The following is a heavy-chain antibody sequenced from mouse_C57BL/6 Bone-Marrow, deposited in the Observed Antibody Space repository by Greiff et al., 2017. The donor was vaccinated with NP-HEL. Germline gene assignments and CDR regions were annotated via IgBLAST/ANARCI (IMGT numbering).Heavy chain of an antibody. CDR2: IHPSDSDT. V-gene: IGHV1-74*01. D-gene: IGHD2-4*01. CDR3: AIPNIYYDYDVWFAY. Sequence: QVHVKQPGAELVKPGASVKVSCKASGYTFTSYWMHWVKQRPGQGLEWIGRIHPSDSDTNYNQKFKGKATLTVDKSSSTAYMQLSSLTSEDSAVYYCAIPNIYYDYDVWFAYWGQGTLVTVSA. J-gene: IGHJ3*01. CDR1: GYTFTSYW.